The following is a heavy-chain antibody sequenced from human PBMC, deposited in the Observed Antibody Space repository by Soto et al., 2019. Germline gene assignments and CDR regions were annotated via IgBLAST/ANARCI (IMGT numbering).Heavy chain of an antibody. CDR3: ATDDFPIRGADY. J-gene: IGHJ4*02. CDR2: IKSKLSGGTT. V-gene: IGHV3-15*07. Sequence: EVQLVESGGGLVKPGGSLRLSCAASGCTLSDGWMHWVRQAPRKGLEWVGRIKSKLSGGTTDYGPPVKGRISISRDDSENTLYLQINSLETEDTAVYFCATDDFPIRGADYWGQGIQVTVSS. D-gene: IGHD2-21*02. CDR1: GCTLSDGW.